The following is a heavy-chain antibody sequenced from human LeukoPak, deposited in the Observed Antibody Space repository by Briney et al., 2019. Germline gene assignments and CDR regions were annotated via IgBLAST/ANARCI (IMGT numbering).Heavy chain of an antibody. CDR2: INTDGSST. D-gene: IGHD3-10*01. V-gene: IGHV3-74*01. Sequence: GGSLRLSCAASGFTFSSYWMHWVRQAPGKGLVWVSRINTDGSSTSYADSVKGRFTISRDNSKNTLYLQMNSLRAEDTAVYYCARVIWFGELLFDYWGQGTLVTVSS. J-gene: IGHJ4*02. CDR3: ARVIWFGELLFDY. CDR1: GFTFSSYW.